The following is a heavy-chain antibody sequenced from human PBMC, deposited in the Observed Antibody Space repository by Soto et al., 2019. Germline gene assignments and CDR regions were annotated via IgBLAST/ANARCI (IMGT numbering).Heavy chain of an antibody. D-gene: IGHD3-9*01. CDR2: ISSSSSYI. V-gene: IGHV3-21*01. J-gene: IGHJ3*02. CDR1: GFTFSSYS. CDR3: ARAILVIINGHLDAFDI. Sequence: PGGSLRLSCAASGFTFSSYSMNWVRQAPGKGLEWVSSISSSSSYIYYADSVKGRFTISRDNAKNSLYLQMNSLRAEDTAVYYCARAILVIINGHLDAFDIWGQGTMVTVSS.